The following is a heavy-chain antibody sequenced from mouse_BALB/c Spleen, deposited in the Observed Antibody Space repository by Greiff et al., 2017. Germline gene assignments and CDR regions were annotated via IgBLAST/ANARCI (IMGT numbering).Heavy chain of an antibody. J-gene: IGHJ2*01. D-gene: IGHD1-1*01. CDR3: VSGSSYFDY. CDR1: GFTFNTYA. Sequence: EVQVVESGGGLVQPKGSLKLSCAASGFTFNTYAMNWVRQAPGKGLEWVARIRSKSNNYATYYADSVKDRFTISRDDSQSMLYLQMNNLKTEDTAMYYCVSGSSYFDYWGQGTTLTVSS. CDR2: IRSKSNNYAT. V-gene: IGHV10-1*02.